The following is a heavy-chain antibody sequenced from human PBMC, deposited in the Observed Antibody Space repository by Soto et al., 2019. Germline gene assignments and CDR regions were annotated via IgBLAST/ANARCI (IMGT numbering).Heavy chain of an antibody. V-gene: IGHV4-34*01. D-gene: IGHD3-22*01. CDR3: ARAPTYYYDSSGYYYHYFDY. Sequence: QVQLQQWGAGLLKPSETLSLTCAVYGGSFSGYYCSWIRQPPGKGLEWIGEINHSGSTNYNPSLKSRVTISVDTSKNQFSLKLSSVTAADTTVYYCARAPTYYYDSSGYYYHYFDYWGQGTLVTVSS. CDR1: GGSFSGYY. CDR2: INHSGST. J-gene: IGHJ4*02.